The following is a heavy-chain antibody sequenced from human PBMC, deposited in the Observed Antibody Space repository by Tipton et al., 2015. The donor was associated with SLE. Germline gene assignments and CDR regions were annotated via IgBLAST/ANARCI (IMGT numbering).Heavy chain of an antibody. CDR3: ARLFAGGRGNY. Sequence: TLSLTCTVSGYSISSDYYWGWIRQPPGKGLEWIGYISTSGSTNYNPSLKSRVTISVDTSKNQFSLKLSSVTAADTAVYYCARLFAGGRGNYWGQGTLVTVSS. V-gene: IGHV4-4*09. CDR2: ISTSGST. J-gene: IGHJ4*02. D-gene: IGHD3-16*01. CDR1: GYSISSDYY.